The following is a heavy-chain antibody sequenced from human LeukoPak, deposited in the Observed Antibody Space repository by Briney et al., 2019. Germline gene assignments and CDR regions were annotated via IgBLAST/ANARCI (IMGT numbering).Heavy chain of an antibody. CDR3: AKRAVGAAYYFDY. CDR1: GFTFSSYV. J-gene: IGHJ4*02. Sequence: PGGSLRLSCAASGFTFSSYVMSWVRQAPGKGLEWVSDISSSGDSTHYADSVKGRFTISRDNSKNTLFLQMNILRADETAVYYCAKRAVGAAYYFDYWGQGTLVTVSS. CDR2: ISSSGDST. D-gene: IGHD2-15*01. V-gene: IGHV3-23*01.